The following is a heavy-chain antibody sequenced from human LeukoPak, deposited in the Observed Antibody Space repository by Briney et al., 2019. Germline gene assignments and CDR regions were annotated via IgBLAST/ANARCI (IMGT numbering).Heavy chain of an antibody. V-gene: IGHV1-69*13. Sequence: SVKVSCKASGGTFTSYAISWVRQAPGQGLEWMGGIIPIFGTANYAQKFQGRVTITADESTSTAYMELSSLRSEDTAVYYCASSYYHDSSGYSPYYFDYWGQGTLVTVSS. CDR1: GGTFTSYA. J-gene: IGHJ4*02. D-gene: IGHD3-22*01. CDR3: ASSYYHDSSGYSPYYFDY. CDR2: IIPIFGTA.